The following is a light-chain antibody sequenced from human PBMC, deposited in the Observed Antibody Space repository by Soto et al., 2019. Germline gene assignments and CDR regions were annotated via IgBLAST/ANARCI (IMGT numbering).Light chain of an antibody. V-gene: IGLV2-14*01. CDR3: GVYTSTPTRED. J-gene: IGLJ1*01. CDR2: EVP. Sequence: SDLAQPASVSGSPGQSISISCTGASSDVGGYDFVSWYQHQPGTPPNLVFYEVPPRPSGVPERFSGSKSDSTASLTISGLQAGEEADYLCGVYTSTPTREDFGTGRKVIV. CDR1: SSDVGGYDF.